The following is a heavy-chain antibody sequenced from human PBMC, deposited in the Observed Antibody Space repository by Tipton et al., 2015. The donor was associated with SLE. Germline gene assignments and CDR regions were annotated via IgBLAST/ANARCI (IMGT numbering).Heavy chain of an antibody. D-gene: IGHD3-10*01. CDR1: GGSISSSSYY. CDR2: IYYSGST. Sequence: LRLSCTVSGGSISSSSYYWGWIRQPPGKGLEWIGSIYYSGSTYYNPSLKSRVTISVDTSKNQFSLKLSSVTAADTAVYYCARHPIRWFGEFDYWGQGTLVTVSS. CDR3: ARHPIRWFGEFDY. J-gene: IGHJ4*02. V-gene: IGHV4-39*01.